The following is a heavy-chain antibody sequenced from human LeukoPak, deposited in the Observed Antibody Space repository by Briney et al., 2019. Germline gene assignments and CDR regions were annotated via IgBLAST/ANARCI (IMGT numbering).Heavy chain of an antibody. J-gene: IGHJ3*02. CDR3: ASEAKSRYYYDSSGPPGGGAFDI. Sequence: GGSLRLSCAASGFTFSSYSMNWVRQAPGKGLEWVSSISSSSSYIYYADSVKGRFTISRDNAKNSLYLQMNSLRAEDTAVYYCASEAKSRYYYDSSGPPGGGAFDIWGQGTMVTVSS. CDR1: GFTFSSYS. CDR2: ISSSSSYI. V-gene: IGHV3-21*01. D-gene: IGHD3-22*01.